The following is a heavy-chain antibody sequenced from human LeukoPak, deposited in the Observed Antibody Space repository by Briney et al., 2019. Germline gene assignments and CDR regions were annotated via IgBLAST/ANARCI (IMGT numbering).Heavy chain of an antibody. CDR1: GFTFSSYA. CDR2: ISFDGRNK. Sequence: GRSLRLSFAASGFTFSSYAMYWVRQAPGKGLEWVALISFDGRNKYYVDSVKGRFSISRDNSQNTLYLQMNSLRAEDTAVYYCTRSASDYWGQGTLVTVSS. J-gene: IGHJ4*02. CDR3: TRSASDY. V-gene: IGHV3-30*04.